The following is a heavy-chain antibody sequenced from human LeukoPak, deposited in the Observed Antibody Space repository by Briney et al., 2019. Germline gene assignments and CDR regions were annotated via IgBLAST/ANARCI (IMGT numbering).Heavy chain of an antibody. Sequence: SETLSLTCTVSGGSISSGDYYWSWIRQPPGKGLEWIGYIYYSGSTYYNSSLKSRVTISVDTSKNQFSLKLSSVTAADTAVYYCARALGYCGSTKCNYGLDVWGQGTTVTVSS. CDR3: ARALGYCGSTKCNYGLDV. V-gene: IGHV4-30-4*01. D-gene: IGHD2-2*01. CDR2: IYYSGST. J-gene: IGHJ6*02. CDR1: GGSISSGDYY.